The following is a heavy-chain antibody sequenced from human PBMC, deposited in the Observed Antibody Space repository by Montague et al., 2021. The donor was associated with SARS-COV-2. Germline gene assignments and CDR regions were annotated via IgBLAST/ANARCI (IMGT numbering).Heavy chain of an antibody. CDR3: VRPLWFGDSDYYFES. CDR2: IRPDGTST. D-gene: IGHD3-10*01. CDR1: GFTFRSYW. V-gene: IGHV3-74*01. J-gene: IGHJ4*02. Sequence: SLSLSCSASGFTFRSYWMHWVRQVPGRGLVWVSRIRPDGTSTHYAASVKGRLIISRDNAKNTLSLEMTNLRVDDTAIYFCVRPLWFGDSDYYFESWGQGTLVSVSS.